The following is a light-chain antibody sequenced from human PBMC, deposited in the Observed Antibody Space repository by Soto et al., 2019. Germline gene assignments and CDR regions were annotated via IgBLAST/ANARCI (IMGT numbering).Light chain of an antibody. CDR1: SSDVGGYNY. CDR2: EVS. J-gene: IGLJ1*01. V-gene: IGLV2-8*01. CDR3: SSYAGSNNFNV. Sequence: QSVLTQPPSASGSPGQSVTISCTGTSSDVGGYNYVSWYQHHPGKAPKLMIYEVSERPSGVPDRFPGSKSGNTASLTVSGLQAEDEADYYCSSYAGSNNFNVFGTGTKVTV.